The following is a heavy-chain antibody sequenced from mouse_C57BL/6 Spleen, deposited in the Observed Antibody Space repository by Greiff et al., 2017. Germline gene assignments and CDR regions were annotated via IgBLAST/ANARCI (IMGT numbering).Heavy chain of an antibody. J-gene: IGHJ4*01. D-gene: IGHD1-1*01. Sequence: QVQLQQPGAELVMPGASVKLSCKASGYTFTSYWMHWVKQRPGQGLEWIGEIDPSDSYTNYNQKFKGKSTLTVDKSSSTAYMQLSSLTSEDSAVYYCARGTTVARGGYAMDYWGQGTSVTVSS. CDR3: ARGTTVARGGYAMDY. V-gene: IGHV1-69*01. CDR1: GYTFTSYW. CDR2: IDPSDSYT.